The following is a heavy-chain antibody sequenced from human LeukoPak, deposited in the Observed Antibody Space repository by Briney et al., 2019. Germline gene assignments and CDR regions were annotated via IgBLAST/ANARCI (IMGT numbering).Heavy chain of an antibody. CDR3: ASLGITMVRGVAEYFQH. V-gene: IGHV3-30*03. Sequence: GGSLRLSCAASGFTFSSYGMHWVRQAPGKGLEWVAVISYDGSNKYYADSVKGRFTISRDNAKNSLYLQMNSLRAEDTAVYYCASLGITMVRGVAEYFQHWGQGTLVTVSS. CDR1: GFTFSSYG. D-gene: IGHD3-10*01. J-gene: IGHJ1*01. CDR2: ISYDGSNK.